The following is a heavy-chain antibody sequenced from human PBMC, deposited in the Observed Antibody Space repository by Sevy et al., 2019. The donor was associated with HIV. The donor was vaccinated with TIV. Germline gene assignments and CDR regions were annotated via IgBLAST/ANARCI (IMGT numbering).Heavy chain of an antibody. CDR2: IFSSGST. CDR1: GFTVNDKY. V-gene: IGHV3-66*02. J-gene: IGHJ4*02. Sequence: GGSLRLSCAISGFTVNDKYIVWVRQAPGKGLEWVPVIFSSGSTYYADSAKGRFTISRDNSKNTVDLQMNSVRAEDTAVYYCVSLFLSYRSGWSYFDYWGQRTLVTVSS. CDR3: VSLFLSYRSGWSYFDY. D-gene: IGHD6-19*01.